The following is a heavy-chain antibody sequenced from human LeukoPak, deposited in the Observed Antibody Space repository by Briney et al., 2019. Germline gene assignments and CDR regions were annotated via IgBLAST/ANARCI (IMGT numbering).Heavy chain of an antibody. CDR3: ARGFGYCSGGSCYDEYYFDY. CDR2: IIPIFGTA. D-gene: IGHD2-15*01. V-gene: IGHV1-69*13. Sequence: SVKVSCKASEGTFSSYAISWVRQAPGQGLEWMGGIIPIFGTANYAQKFQGRVTITADESTSTAYMELSSLRSEDTAVYYCARGFGYCSGGSCYDEYYFDYWGQGTLVTVSS. J-gene: IGHJ4*02. CDR1: EGTFSSYA.